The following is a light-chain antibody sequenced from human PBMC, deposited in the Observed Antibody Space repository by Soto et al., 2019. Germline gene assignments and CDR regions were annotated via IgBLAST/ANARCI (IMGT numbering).Light chain of an antibody. CDR2: DAS. CDR3: QQYDDFPLT. Sequence: DIEMTQSPSSLSASVGDRVTITCQASQDISNYLNWYQQKTGRAPKLLIYDASNLESGVSSRFSGSRSGTDFSLTINSLQPDDFATYYCQQYDDFPLTFGQGTRLEI. J-gene: IGKJ5*01. V-gene: IGKV1-33*01. CDR1: QDISNY.